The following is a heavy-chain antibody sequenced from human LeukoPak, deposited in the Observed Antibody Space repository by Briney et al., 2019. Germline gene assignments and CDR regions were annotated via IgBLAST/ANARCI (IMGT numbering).Heavy chain of an antibody. Sequence: PGGSLRLSCAASGFTFSSYWMHWVRQPPGKGLVWVSRINSDGSSTTYADSVKGRFTISRDNAKNTLYLQMNSLRAEDTAVYYCAGSGVTGNWFDPWGQGTLVTVSS. CDR1: GFTFSSYW. D-gene: IGHD7-27*01. CDR2: INSDGSST. J-gene: IGHJ5*02. CDR3: AGSGVTGNWFDP. V-gene: IGHV3-74*01.